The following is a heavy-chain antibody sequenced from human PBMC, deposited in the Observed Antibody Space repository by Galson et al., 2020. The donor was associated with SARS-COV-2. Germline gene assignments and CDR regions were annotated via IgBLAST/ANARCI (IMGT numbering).Heavy chain of an antibody. V-gene: IGHV3-74*01. J-gene: IGHJ4*02. CDR2: VHRDGGST. D-gene: IGHD1-26*01. Sequence: GGCLRISGAASGFKKSSYWMHWVRKVPGKGPVWVSRVHRDGGSTNYADSVKGRFTISRDNAKNTLYLQMNSLRAEDTAVYYCARETAIRGSYYPDYWGQGSLVIVSS. CDR3: ARETAIRGSYYPDY. CDR1: GFKKSSYW.